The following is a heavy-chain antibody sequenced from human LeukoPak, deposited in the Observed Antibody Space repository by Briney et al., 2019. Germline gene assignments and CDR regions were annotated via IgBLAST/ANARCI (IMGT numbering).Heavy chain of an antibody. CDR2: RNPNSGNT. V-gene: IGHV1-8*01. Sequence: GASVKVYCKASGYTFTSYDINWVRQATGQGLEWMGWRNPNSGNTGYAQKFQGRVTMTRNTSISTAYMELSSLRSEDTAVYYCARGPVYCSSTSCYTGFDSWGQGTLVTVSS. J-gene: IGHJ4*02. D-gene: IGHD2-2*02. CDR3: ARGPVYCSSTSCYTGFDS. CDR1: GYTFTSYD.